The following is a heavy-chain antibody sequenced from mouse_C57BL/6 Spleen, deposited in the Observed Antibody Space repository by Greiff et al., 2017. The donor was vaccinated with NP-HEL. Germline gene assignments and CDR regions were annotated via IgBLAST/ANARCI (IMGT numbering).Heavy chain of an antibody. CDR1: GYTFTSYW. J-gene: IGHJ3*01. CDR3: AREVANFWFAY. D-gene: IGHD1-1*02. V-gene: IGHV1-64*01. Sequence: QVQLQQPGAELVKPGASVKLSCKASGYTFTSYWMHWVKQRPGQGLEWIGMIHPNSGSTNYNEKFKSKATLTVDKSSSTAYMQLSSLTSEDSAVYYCAREVANFWFAYRGQGTLVTVSA. CDR2: IHPNSGST.